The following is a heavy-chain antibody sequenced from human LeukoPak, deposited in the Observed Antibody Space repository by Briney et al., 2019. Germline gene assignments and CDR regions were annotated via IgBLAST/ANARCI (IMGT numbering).Heavy chain of an antibody. D-gene: IGHD1-26*01. V-gene: IGHV3-23*01. CDR2: ISGSGGDT. CDR3: AKLSWGELLSADFDY. CDR1: GFAFSSYA. Sequence: HPGGSLRLSCAASGFAFSSYAMSWVRQAPGKGLEWVSSISGSGGDTYYADSVKGRFTISRDNSKNTLYLQMNSLRAEDTAAYYCAKLSWGELLSADFDYWGQGTLVTVSS. J-gene: IGHJ4*02.